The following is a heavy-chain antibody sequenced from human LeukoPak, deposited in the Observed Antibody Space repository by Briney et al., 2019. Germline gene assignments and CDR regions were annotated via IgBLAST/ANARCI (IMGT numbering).Heavy chain of an antibody. CDR3: ARGKRRWLQWSLSGFTPTDY. Sequence: GASVKVSCKASGYTFTSYDINWVRQATGQGLEWMGWMNPNSGNTGYAQKFQGRVTITRNTSISTAYMELSSLRSEDTAVYYCARGKRRWLQWSLSGFTPTDYWGQGTLVTVSS. J-gene: IGHJ4*02. D-gene: IGHD5-24*01. CDR2: MNPNSGNT. CDR1: GYTFTSYD. V-gene: IGHV1-8*03.